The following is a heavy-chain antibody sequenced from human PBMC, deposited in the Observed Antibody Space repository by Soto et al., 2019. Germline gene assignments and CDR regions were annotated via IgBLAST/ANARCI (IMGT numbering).Heavy chain of an antibody. V-gene: IGHV1-58*01. J-gene: IGHJ6*02. CDR2: IVVGSGNT. Sequence: GASVKVSCKASGFTFTSSAVQWVRQARGQRLEWIGWIVVGSGNTNYAQKFQERVTITRDMSTSTAYMELSSLRSEDTAVYYCARGGSNVVVVAATPEYYYYGMDVWGQGTTVTVSS. CDR1: GFTFTSSA. D-gene: IGHD2-15*01. CDR3: ARGGSNVVVVAATPEYYYYGMDV.